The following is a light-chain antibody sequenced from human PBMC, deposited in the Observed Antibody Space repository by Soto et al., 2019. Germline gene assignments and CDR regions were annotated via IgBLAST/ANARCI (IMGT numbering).Light chain of an antibody. J-gene: IGLJ3*02. CDR2: ENN. V-gene: IGLV1-51*02. CDR1: SSDMGNYA. CDR3: AAWDDSLNGPV. Sequence: QSVLTQPPSVSAAPGQKVTISCSGSSSDMGNYAVSWYQQLPGTAPKLLIYENNERPSGIPDRFSGSKSGTSASLAISGLQSEDEADYYCAAWDDSLNGPVFGGGTKVTVL.